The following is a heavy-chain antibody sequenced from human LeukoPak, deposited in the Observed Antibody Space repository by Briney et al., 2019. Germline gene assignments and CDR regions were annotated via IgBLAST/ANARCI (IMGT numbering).Heavy chain of an antibody. Sequence: KSSETLSLTCTVSGASFTSNYWSWIRQPPGKGLEWIGYIYCSGTTTYNPSLERRVTMSVDMSKTQFSLRLNSVTATDTAVYYCARLDCGGDCYVDYWGQGTLVTVSS. D-gene: IGHD2-21*02. V-gene: IGHV4-59*08. CDR2: IYCSGTT. CDR1: GASFTSNY. CDR3: ARLDCGGDCYVDY. J-gene: IGHJ4*02.